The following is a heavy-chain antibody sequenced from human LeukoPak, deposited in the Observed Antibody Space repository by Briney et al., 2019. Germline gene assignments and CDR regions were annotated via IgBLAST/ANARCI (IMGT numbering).Heavy chain of an antibody. CDR1: GFTFSSYA. D-gene: IGHD5-18*01. CDR3: ATGGGYSYGYKRDYFDY. Sequence: GGSLRLSCAASGFTFSSYAMSWVRQAPGKGLEWVSAISGSGGSTYYADPVKGRFTISRDNSKNTLYLQMNSLRAEDTAVYYCATGGGYSYGYKRDYFDYWGQGTLVTVSS. V-gene: IGHV3-23*01. J-gene: IGHJ4*02. CDR2: ISGSGGST.